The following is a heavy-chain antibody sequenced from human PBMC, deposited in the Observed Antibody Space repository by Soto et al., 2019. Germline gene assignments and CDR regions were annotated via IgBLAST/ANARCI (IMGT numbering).Heavy chain of an antibody. J-gene: IGHJ1*01. V-gene: IGHV3-21*06. Sequence: EVQLVESGGGLVKPGGSLRLSCTASRFNFSNYSMNWVRHAPGKGLEWVSSLFGSGSYINYAASVKGRFTISRDNARNSLYLQRNSLRTSDTAVYLCERATLGPWAPDQYFPLWDRGSQITVSP. CDR2: LFGSGSYI. CDR3: ERATLGPWAPDQYFPL. CDR1: RFNFSNYS.